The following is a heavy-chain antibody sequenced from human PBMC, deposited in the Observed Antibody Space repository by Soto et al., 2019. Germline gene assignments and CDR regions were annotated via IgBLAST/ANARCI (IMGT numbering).Heavy chain of an antibody. CDR1: GFTLSNYH. V-gene: IGHV3-48*03. J-gene: IGHJ6*01. Sequence: GGSLRLSCAASGFTLSNYHMNWVRQAPGKGLEWVSHISSDGSSIYYTDSVKGRFTISRDNARNSLPLQNNSLPVEDTAPYYNERLVDFWGDRKNRHHVWTRGTSDPVSA. CDR2: ISSDGSSI. CDR3: ERLVDFWGDRKNRHHV. D-gene: IGHD3-3*01.